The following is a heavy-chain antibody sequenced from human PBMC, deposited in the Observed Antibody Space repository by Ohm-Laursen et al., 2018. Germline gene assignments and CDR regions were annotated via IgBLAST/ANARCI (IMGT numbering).Heavy chain of an antibody. CDR3: ARDPTFHAFDI. J-gene: IGHJ3*02. CDR1: GFTFSDYA. Sequence: GSLRLSCAASGFTFSDYAMTWVRQAPGKGLEWVANIRKDGGETYYVDSVKGRFTISRDNAKNSLYLQINSLKGEDTAVYFCARDPTFHAFDIWGQGTMVTVSS. CDR2: IRKDGGET. D-gene: IGHD2/OR15-2a*01. V-gene: IGHV3-7*01.